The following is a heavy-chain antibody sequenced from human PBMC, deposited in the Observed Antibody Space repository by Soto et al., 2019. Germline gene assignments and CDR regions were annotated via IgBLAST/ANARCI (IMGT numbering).Heavy chain of an antibody. CDR3: AREWCTESLAIRNNWVET. CDR1: LGPFSSYA. CDR2: IIPIFGTA. V-gene: IGHV1-69*01. J-gene: IGHJ5*02. D-gene: IGHD2-8*02. Sequence: GHSVQATCKASLGPFSSYASSWVRQAPGQEQEWMGGIIPIFGTANYAQKFQGRVTITADESTSTAYMELSSLRSEDTAVYDWAREWCTESLAIRNNWVETNGQVTRGTVSS.